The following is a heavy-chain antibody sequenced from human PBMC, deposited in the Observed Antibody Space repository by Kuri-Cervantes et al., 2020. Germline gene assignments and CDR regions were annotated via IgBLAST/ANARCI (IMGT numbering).Heavy chain of an antibody. J-gene: IGHJ4*02. V-gene: IGHV3-7*01. Sequence: GGSLRLSCAASGFTFSSYWMSWVRQAPGKGLEWVANIKQDGSEKYYVDSVKGRFTISRDNAKNSLYLQMNSLRAEDTAVYYCAREEPDDYDFWSGYSWGQGTLVTVSS. CDR3: AREEPDDYDFWSGYS. CDR2: IKQDGSEK. D-gene: IGHD3-3*01. CDR1: GFTFSSYW.